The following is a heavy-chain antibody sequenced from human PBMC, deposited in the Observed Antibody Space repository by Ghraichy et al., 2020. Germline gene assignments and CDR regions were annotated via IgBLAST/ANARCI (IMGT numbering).Heavy chain of an antibody. D-gene: IGHD3-9*01. J-gene: IGHJ4*02. CDR1: GFTFSVYA. CDR3: AKDRIRNSDY. Sequence: GESLNISCTTSGFTFSVYAMTWVRQAPGQGLEFVSSISDSGTYYADSVTGRFTISRDNSKNTLFLQMNSLRAEDTAVYYCAKDRIRNSDYWGQGTLVTVSS. CDR2: ISDSGT. V-gene: IGHV3-23*01.